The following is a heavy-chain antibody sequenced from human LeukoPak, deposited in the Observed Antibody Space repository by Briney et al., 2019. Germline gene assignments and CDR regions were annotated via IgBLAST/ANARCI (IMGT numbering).Heavy chain of an antibody. CDR3: ARQWVGGYFDY. Sequence: GSLRLSCAASGFTFSSYSMNWIRQPPGKGLEWIGSIYYSGSTYYNPSLKSRVTISVDTSKNQFSLKLSSVTAADTAVYYCARQWVGGYFDYWGQGTLVTVSS. V-gene: IGHV4-39*01. CDR1: GFTFSSYS. CDR2: IYYSGST. D-gene: IGHD1-26*01. J-gene: IGHJ4*02.